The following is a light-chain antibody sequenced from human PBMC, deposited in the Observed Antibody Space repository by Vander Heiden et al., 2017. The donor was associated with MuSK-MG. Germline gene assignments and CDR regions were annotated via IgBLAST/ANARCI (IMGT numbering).Light chain of an antibody. J-gene: IGKJ4*01. V-gene: IGKV3-11*01. Sequence: VLTQSPATLSLSPGERATLSCRASQSVKNYLTWYQQMRGQALTRLMYDVSTRATGIQARFRCSRSGTDFTLTISIHAPEHSAVYDCLLRERWALTFGGGTKVEIK. CDR3: LLRERWALT. CDR1: QSVKNY. CDR2: DVS.